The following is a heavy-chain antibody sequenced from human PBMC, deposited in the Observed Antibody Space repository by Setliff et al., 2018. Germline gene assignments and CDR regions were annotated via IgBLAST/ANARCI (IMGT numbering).Heavy chain of an antibody. Sequence: SETLSLTCSVYGESFSNNYWSWIRQPPGKGLEWIGESSHSGSTKYNPSLKSRVTLSIDTSKNQFSLKLSSVTAADAALYYCAASRAYTGAVEEWFLPKTFDFRGQGSPVTVSS. CDR2: SSHSGST. CDR3: AASRAYTGAVEEWFLPKTFDF. V-gene: IGHV4-34*01. CDR1: GESFSNNY. D-gene: IGHD3-10*01. J-gene: IGHJ4*02.